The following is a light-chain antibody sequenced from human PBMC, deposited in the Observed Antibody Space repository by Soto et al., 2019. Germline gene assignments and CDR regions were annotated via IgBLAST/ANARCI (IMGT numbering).Light chain of an antibody. CDR1: SSDVGGYNF. Sequence: QSALTQPASVSGSPGQSITISCTGTSSDVGGYNFVSWYQQHPGKAPKLMIFEVSNRPSGVSNRFSGSKSGNTASLTISGLQAEDEADYYCSSITTRNTSVFGSGTKLTVL. CDR2: EVS. CDR3: SSITTRNTSV. J-gene: IGLJ1*01. V-gene: IGLV2-14*01.